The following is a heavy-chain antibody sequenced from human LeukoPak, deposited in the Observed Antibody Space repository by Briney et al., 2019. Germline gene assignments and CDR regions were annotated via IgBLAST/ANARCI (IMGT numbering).Heavy chain of an antibody. D-gene: IGHD3-10*01. V-gene: IGHV3-30*18. Sequence: GRSLRLSCAASGFTFSSYGMHWVRQAPGKGLEWVAVISYDGSNKYYADSVKGRFTISRDNSKNTLYLQMNSLKAEDTAVYYCAKDAVRFHRHQYFQHWGQGTLVTVSS. CDR1: GFTFSSYG. J-gene: IGHJ1*01. CDR2: ISYDGSNK. CDR3: AKDAVRFHRHQYFQH.